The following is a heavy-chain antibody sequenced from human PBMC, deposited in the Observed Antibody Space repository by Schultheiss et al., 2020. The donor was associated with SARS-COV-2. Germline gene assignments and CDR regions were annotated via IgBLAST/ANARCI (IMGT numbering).Heavy chain of an antibody. Sequence: GGSLRLSCAASGFTFSDYYMNWMRQAPGKGLEWVSYIDNSGDFAIYADSVRGRFTISRDNAKKSLYLQMNSLRVEDTAVYYCARFRQQPFYYMDVWAKGTTVTVSS. CDR3: ARFRQQPFYYMDV. D-gene: IGHD6-13*01. CDR1: GFTFSDYY. V-gene: IGHV3-11*03. J-gene: IGHJ6*03. CDR2: IDNSGDFA.